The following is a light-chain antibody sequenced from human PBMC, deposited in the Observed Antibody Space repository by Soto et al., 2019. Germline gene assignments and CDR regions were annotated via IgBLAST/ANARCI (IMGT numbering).Light chain of an antibody. V-gene: IGLV4-69*01. Sequence: QPVLTQSPSASASLGASVNLTCTLSSGHSNYAIAWHQQQPEKGPRYLMKLNSDGSHSKGDGIPDRFSGSSSGAERDLTISSLQSEDEADYYCQTWGTGLYVVFGGGTKLTVL. CDR3: QTWGTGLYVV. CDR1: SGHSNYA. CDR2: LNSDGSH. J-gene: IGLJ2*01.